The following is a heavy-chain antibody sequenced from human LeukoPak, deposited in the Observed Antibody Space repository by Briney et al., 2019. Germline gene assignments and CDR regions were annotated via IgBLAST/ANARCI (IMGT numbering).Heavy chain of an antibody. V-gene: IGHV3-23*01. CDR2: ISGNGISI. Sequence: GGSLRLSCAASGFAFSSYTMHWVRQAPGKGLEWVSVISGNGISIHYADSVKGRFTISRDNSKNTLYLQMNSLRAEDTAVYYCAKDIDYWGQGTLVTVSS. CDR3: AKDIDY. CDR1: GFAFSSYT. J-gene: IGHJ4*02.